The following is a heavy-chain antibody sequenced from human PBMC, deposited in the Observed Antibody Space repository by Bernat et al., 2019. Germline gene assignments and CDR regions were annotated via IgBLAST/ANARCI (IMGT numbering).Heavy chain of an antibody. Sequence: EVQLLESGGGLVQPGGSLRISCAASGFTFSNYTMSWVRQAPGKGLEWVSAISGSGGSTYYADSVKGRFTISRDNSKNTLYLQMSSLRAEDTAIYHCAKSSALLVPVWFDPWGQGTLVTVSS. CDR2: ISGSGGST. V-gene: IGHV3-23*01. J-gene: IGHJ5*02. D-gene: IGHD2-21*02. CDR1: GFTFSNYT. CDR3: AKSSALLVPVWFDP.